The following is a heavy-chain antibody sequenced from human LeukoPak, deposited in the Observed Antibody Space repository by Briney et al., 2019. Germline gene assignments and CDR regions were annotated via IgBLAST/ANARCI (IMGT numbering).Heavy chain of an antibody. D-gene: IGHD3-22*01. CDR1: GYTFTSYD. CDR2: MNPNSGNT. V-gene: IGHV1-8*01. J-gene: IGHJ3*02. CDR3: ARDGATMIVGPPSDTTLDAFDI. Sequence: ASVKVSCKASGYTFTSYDINWVRQATGQGLEWMGWMNPNSGNTGYAQEFQGRVTMTRNTSISTAYMELSSLRSEDTAVYYCARDGATMIVGPPSDTTLDAFDIWGQGTMVTVSS.